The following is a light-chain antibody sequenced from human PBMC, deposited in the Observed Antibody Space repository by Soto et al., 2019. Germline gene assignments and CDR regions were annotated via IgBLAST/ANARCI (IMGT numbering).Light chain of an antibody. J-gene: IGLJ3*02. CDR1: SSNIGAGYD. Sequence: QSVLTQPPSVSGAPGQRVTISCTGSSSNIGAGYDVNWYQQLPGTAPKLLMYGINNRPSGVPDRFSGSKSGTSTSLTITGLQAEDEADYYCQSFDSSLSGWVFGGGTKLTVL. V-gene: IGLV1-40*01. CDR2: GIN. CDR3: QSFDSSLSGWV.